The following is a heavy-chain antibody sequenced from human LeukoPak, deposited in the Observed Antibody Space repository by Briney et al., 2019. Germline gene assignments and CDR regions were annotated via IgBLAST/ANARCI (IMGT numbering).Heavy chain of an antibody. CDR1: GFTFSSYW. CDR3: AREVYSYDYFDY. V-gene: IGHV3-74*01. CDR2: INSDGSST. J-gene: IGHJ4*02. D-gene: IGHD5-18*01. Sequence: GGSLRLSCAASGFTFSSYWMHWVRQAPGKGLVWVSRINSDGSSTSYADSVKGRFTISRDNAKNTLYLQMNSLRAEDTAVYYCAREVYSYDYFDYWGQGTLVTVSS.